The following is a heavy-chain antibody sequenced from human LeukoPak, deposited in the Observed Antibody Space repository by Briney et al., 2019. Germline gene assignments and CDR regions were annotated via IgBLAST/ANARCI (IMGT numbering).Heavy chain of an antibody. Sequence: PGGSLRLSCAASGFTFSGSAMHWVRQASGKGLEWVGRIRSKANSYATAYAVSVKGRFTISRDDSKNTAYLQMNSLKTEDTAVYYCTSLSSGSYPFDYWGQGTLVTVSS. CDR2: IRSKANSYAT. J-gene: IGHJ4*02. D-gene: IGHD1-26*01. CDR1: GFTFSGSA. CDR3: TSLSSGSYPFDY. V-gene: IGHV3-73*01.